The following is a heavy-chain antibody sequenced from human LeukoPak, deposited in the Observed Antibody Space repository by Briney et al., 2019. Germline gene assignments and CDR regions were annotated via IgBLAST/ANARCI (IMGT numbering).Heavy chain of an antibody. CDR2: ISGSGSAT. Sequence: PGGSLRLSCAASGFTFNNYAMSWVRQAPGKGLEWVSVISGSGSATYYAASVKGRFTTSRDNSKNTLYLQMNSLRAEDTAVYHCAKDPTVAGTAEYFQHWGQGTLVTVSS. J-gene: IGHJ1*01. V-gene: IGHV3-23*01. CDR3: AKDPTVAGTAEYFQH. CDR1: GFTFNNYA. D-gene: IGHD6-19*01.